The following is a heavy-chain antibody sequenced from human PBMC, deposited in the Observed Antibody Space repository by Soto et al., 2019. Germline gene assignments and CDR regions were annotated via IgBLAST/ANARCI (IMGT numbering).Heavy chain of an antibody. V-gene: IGHV1-18*01. D-gene: IGHD3-22*01. CDR2: ISAYNGKT. CDR3: ARDSLMIDVIDAFDI. Sequence: QVQLVQSGAEVKKPGASVKVSCKASGYTFTSYGISWVRQAPGQGLEWMGWISAYNGKTNYAQKLQGRVTMTTDTSTSTAYRELRSLRSDDTAVYYCARDSLMIDVIDAFDIWGQGTMVTVSS. J-gene: IGHJ3*02. CDR1: GYTFTSYG.